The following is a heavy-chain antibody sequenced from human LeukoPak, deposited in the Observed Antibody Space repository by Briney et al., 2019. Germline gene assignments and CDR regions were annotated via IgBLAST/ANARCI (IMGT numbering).Heavy chain of an antibody. V-gene: IGHV4-30-4*01. Sequence: PSETLSLTCTVSGGSISSGDYYWSWLRQPPGKGLEWIGYIYYSGSTYYNPSLKSRVTISVDTSKNQFSLKLSSVTAADTAVYYCARALYGSGSYYYDYWGQGTLVTVSS. D-gene: IGHD3-10*01. J-gene: IGHJ4*02. CDR1: GGSISSGDYY. CDR3: ARALYGSGSYYYDY. CDR2: IYYSGST.